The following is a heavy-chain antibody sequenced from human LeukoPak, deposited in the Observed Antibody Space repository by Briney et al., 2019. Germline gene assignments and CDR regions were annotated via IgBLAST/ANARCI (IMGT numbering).Heavy chain of an antibody. CDR3: AKARGNYFTHLDY. V-gene: IGHV3-23*01. Sequence: GGSLRLSCAASGFTFTNYAMSWVRQAPGKGLEWVSTVTGSGDSTFYAVSVKGRFTISRDNSKSTLFLQMNSLRAEDTAVYYCAKARGNYFTHLDYWGQGTLVTVSS. J-gene: IGHJ4*02. CDR2: VTGSGDST. CDR1: GFTFTNYA. D-gene: IGHD2/OR15-2a*01.